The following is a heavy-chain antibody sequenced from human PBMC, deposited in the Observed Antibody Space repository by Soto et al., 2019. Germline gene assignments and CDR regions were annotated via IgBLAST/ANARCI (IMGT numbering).Heavy chain of an antibody. CDR3: AKDKAISAAVIFDY. D-gene: IGHD6-13*01. Sequence: EVQLVESGGGLVQPGRSLRLSCAASGFTFDDYAMHWVRQAPGKGLEWVSGISWNSGSIGYADSVKGRFTIYSDKAKNSLYLQMNSLRAEDTALYYCAKDKAISAAVIFDYWGQGTLVTVSS. CDR2: ISWNSGSI. V-gene: IGHV3-9*01. J-gene: IGHJ4*02. CDR1: GFTFDDYA.